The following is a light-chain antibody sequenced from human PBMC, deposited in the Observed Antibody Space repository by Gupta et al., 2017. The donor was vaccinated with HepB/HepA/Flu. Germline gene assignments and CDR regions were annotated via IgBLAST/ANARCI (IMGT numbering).Light chain of an antibody. J-gene: IGLJ2*01. CDR1: NIGSKS. CDR2: DDS. V-gene: IGLV3-21*03. CDR3: QVWDSSSDHVI. Sequence: SYVLTQPPPESGAPGKTARLTCGGNNIGSKSVHWYQQKPGQAPVLVVYDDSDRPSGTPERFSSSNSGNTATLTISRVEAGDEADYYCQVWDSSSDHVIFGGGTKLTVL.